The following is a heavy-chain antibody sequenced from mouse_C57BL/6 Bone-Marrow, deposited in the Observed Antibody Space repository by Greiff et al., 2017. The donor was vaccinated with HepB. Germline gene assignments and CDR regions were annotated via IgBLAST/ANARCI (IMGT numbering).Heavy chain of an antibody. J-gene: IGHJ4*01. CDR2: IHPNSGST. CDR1: GYTFTSYW. Sequence: QVQLQQPGAELVKPGASVKLSCKASGYTFTSYWMHWVKQRPGQGLEWIGMIHPNSGSTNYNEKFKSKATLTVDKSSSTAYMQLSSLTSEDSAVYYCARSPHYYGSSYYAMDYWGQGTSVTVSS. CDR3: ARSPHYYGSSYYAMDY. D-gene: IGHD1-1*01. V-gene: IGHV1-64*01.